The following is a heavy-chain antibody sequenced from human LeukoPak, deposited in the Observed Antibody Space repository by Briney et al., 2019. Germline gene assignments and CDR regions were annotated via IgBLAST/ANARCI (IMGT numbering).Heavy chain of an antibody. CDR3: ARDRQRSGWYGGGTFDI. Sequence: SETLSLTCTVSSGSISTSNYYWGWVRQPPGKALEWIGNIFYSGSTYYNPSLESRLTISVDKSKNQFSLKLNSVTAADTAVYYCARDRQRSGWYGGGTFDIWGHGTMVTVSS. J-gene: IGHJ3*02. CDR2: IFYSGST. V-gene: IGHV4-39*07. CDR1: SGSISTSNYY. D-gene: IGHD6-19*01.